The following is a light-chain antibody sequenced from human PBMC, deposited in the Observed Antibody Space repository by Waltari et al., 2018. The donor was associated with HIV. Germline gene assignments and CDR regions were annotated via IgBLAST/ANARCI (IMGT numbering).Light chain of an antibody. CDR1: NIGRKN. J-gene: IGLJ1*01. CDR3: QVWDSDSDHV. V-gene: IGLV3-21*01. Sequence: SYVLTQPPSVSVAPGEPATIPCARNNIGRKNVHWYHQRPGQAPILVIYYDNERPSGIPERFSGSNSGNTATLTIRRVEVADEADYYCQVWDSDSDHVFGPGTEVTVL. CDR2: YDN.